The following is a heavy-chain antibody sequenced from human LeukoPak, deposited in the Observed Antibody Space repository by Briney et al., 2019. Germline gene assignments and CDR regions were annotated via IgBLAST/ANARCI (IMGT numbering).Heavy chain of an antibody. CDR1: GFTFSSYG. D-gene: IGHD4-17*01. CDR3: AKDYPDYGDDFDY. J-gene: IGHJ4*02. Sequence: GGSLRLSCAASGFTFSSYGMHWVRQAPGKGLEWVAVISYDGSNKYYADSVKGRFTISRDNSKNTLYLQMNSLRAEDTAVYYCAKDYPDYGDDFDYWGQGTLVTVSS. V-gene: IGHV3-30*18. CDR2: ISYDGSNK.